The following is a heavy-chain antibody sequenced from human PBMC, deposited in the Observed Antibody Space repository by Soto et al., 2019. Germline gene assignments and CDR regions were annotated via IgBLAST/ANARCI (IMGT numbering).Heavy chain of an antibody. V-gene: IGHV1-69*01. CDR1: GGTFSSYA. Sequence: QVQLVQFGAEVKKPGSSVKVSCKASGGTFSSYAISWVRQAPGQGLEWMGGIIPIFGTANYAQKFQGRVTITADESTSTAYMELSSLRSEDTAVYYCARGGGNGAIAVASNGYYYYGMDVWGQGTTVTVSS. CDR2: IIPIFGTA. J-gene: IGHJ6*02. D-gene: IGHD6-19*01. CDR3: ARGGGNGAIAVASNGYYYYGMDV.